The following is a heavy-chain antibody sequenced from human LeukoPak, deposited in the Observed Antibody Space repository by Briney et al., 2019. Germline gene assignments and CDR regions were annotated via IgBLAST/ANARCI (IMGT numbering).Heavy chain of an antibody. Sequence: GASVKVSCKASGYTFTSYGISWVRQAPGQGLEWMGWISAYNGNTNYAQKLQGRVTMTTDTSTSTAYMELRSLRSDDTAVYYCARDILALTYGGNPRGDYWGQGTLVTVSS. CDR3: ARDILALTYGGNPRGDY. V-gene: IGHV1-18*01. J-gene: IGHJ4*02. CDR2: ISAYNGNT. D-gene: IGHD4-23*01. CDR1: GYTFTSYG.